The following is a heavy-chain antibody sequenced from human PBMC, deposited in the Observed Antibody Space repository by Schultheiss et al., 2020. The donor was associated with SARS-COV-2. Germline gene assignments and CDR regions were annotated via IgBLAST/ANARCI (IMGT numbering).Heavy chain of an antibody. J-gene: IGHJ4*02. Sequence: SQTLSLTCTVSGGSIRSGESYWSWIRQSPGKGLEWIGYIDYSGRIFYNPSLKSRLTISVDTSKNQFSLKLSSVTAADTAVYYCAREGSRSYHGLDYWGQGTLVTVSS. V-gene: IGHV4-30-4*01. D-gene: IGHD1-14*01. CDR2: IDYSGRI. CDR1: GGSIRSGESY. CDR3: AREGSRSYHGLDY.